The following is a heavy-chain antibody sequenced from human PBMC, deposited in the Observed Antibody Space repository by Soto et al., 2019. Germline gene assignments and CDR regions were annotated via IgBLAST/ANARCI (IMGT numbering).Heavy chain of an antibody. D-gene: IGHD3-10*01. J-gene: IGHJ2*01. CDR3: ARPRITMVRGGNWYFDL. CDR1: GGTFSSYA. CDR2: IIPIFGTA. V-gene: IGHV1-69*12. Sequence: QVQLVQSGAEVKKPGSSVKVSCKASGGTFSSYAISWVRQAPGQRLEWMGGIIPIFGTANYAQKFQGRVTITAVESTTTAYMELSSLRSEDTAVYYCARPRITMVRGGNWYFDLWGRGTLVTVSS.